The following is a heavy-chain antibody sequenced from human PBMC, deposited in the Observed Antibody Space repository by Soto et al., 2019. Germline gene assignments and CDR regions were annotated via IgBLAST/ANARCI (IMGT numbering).Heavy chain of an antibody. V-gene: IGHV1-3*01. CDR1: GYTFTSYA. D-gene: IGHD2-8*01. Sequence: QVLLVQSGDEGKKPGASVKVSCKASGYTFTSYAMHWVRQAPGQRLEWMGWINAGNGNTKYSQKCQGRVTITRDTSASTAYMELSSLRSEDTGVYYWERGPGVPDGPGDYWGQGTLVTVSS. CDR2: INAGNGNT. J-gene: IGHJ4*02. CDR3: ERGPGVPDGPGDY.